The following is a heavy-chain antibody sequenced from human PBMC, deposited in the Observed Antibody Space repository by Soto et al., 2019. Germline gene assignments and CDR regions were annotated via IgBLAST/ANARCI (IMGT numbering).Heavy chain of an antibody. CDR2: ISSTSSVK. Sequence: GGSLRLSCAASGFTFSNYEMNWVRQAPGKGLEWVSYISSTSSVKYYADSVKGRFTISRDNAKSSLYLQMTSLRVEDTAVYYCARDVRRASRNWGQGTLVTVSS. V-gene: IGHV3-48*03. D-gene: IGHD2-2*01. CDR1: GFTFSNYE. CDR3: ARDVRRASRN. J-gene: IGHJ4*02.